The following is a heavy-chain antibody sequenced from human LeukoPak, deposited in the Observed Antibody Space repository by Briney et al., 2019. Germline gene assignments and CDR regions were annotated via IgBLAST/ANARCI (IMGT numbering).Heavy chain of an antibody. CDR3: ATIYPGAATGGNY. CDR2: MNPNSGNT. CDR1: GYTFTSYD. V-gene: IGHV1-8*01. D-gene: IGHD1-26*01. Sequence: ASVKVSCKASGYTFTSYDINWVRQAPGQGLEWTGWMNPNSGNTGYAQKFQGRVTMTRNTSISTAYMELSSLRSEDTAVYYCATIYPGAATGGNYWGQGTLVTISS. J-gene: IGHJ4*02.